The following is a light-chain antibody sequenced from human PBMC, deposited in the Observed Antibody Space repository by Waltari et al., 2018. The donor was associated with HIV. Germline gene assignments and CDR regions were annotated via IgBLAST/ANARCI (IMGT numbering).Light chain of an antibody. CDR2: DAS. V-gene: IGKV3-11*01. Sequence: EIVLTQSPATLSVSPGARATLSCRASQSIGTYLAWYQQKPGQAPSLLIYDASRGAICIPARFSGSGSGTDFTLTISNVEPEDFAVYYCQQRSNWPPLTFGGGTKVEIK. J-gene: IGKJ4*01. CDR1: QSIGTY. CDR3: QQRSNWPPLT.